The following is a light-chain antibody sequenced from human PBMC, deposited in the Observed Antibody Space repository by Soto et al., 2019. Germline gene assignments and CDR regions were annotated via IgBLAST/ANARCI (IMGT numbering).Light chain of an antibody. CDR2: SNT. V-gene: IGLV1-40*01. J-gene: IGLJ1*01. CDR3: QSYDTSRRDYV. Sequence: QSLXSEPPSVSGAPGHRFTISCTGSSSNIGAYYDVHWYQQVPGTAPKLLIFSNTNRPSGVPDRFSGSKSGTSASLAITGLQAEEEADYYCQSYDTSRRDYVFVTGTRSPS. CDR1: SSNIGAYYD.